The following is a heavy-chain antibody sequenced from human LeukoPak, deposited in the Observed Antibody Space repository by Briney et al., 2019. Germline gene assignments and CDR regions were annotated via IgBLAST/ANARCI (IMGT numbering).Heavy chain of an antibody. CDR1: GFTFNNYG. J-gene: IGHJ6*02. CDR3: AKEGGPTLYYYYYGMDV. Sequence: PGGSLRLSCAVSGFTFNNYGMHWVRQAPGKGLAWVSAISDSGGGTYYADSVKGRFTISRDNSKNTLYLQMNSLRAEDTAVYYCAKEGGPTLYYYYYGMDVWGQGTTVTVSS. V-gene: IGHV3-23*01. D-gene: IGHD3-16*01. CDR2: ISDSGGGT.